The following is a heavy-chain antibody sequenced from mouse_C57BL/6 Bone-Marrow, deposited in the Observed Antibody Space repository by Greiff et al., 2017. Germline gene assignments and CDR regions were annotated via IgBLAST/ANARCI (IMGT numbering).Heavy chain of an antibody. CDR1: GYTFTSYW. V-gene: IGHV1-52*01. Sequence: VQLQQPGAELVRPGSSVKLSCKASGYTFTSYWMHWVKQRPIQGLEWIGNIDPSDSETHYNQKFKDKATLTVDKSSSTAYMQLSSLTSEYSAVYYCARSAPNWDFDYWGQGTTLTVSS. D-gene: IGHD4-1*01. J-gene: IGHJ2*01. CDR3: ARSAPNWDFDY. CDR2: IDPSDSET.